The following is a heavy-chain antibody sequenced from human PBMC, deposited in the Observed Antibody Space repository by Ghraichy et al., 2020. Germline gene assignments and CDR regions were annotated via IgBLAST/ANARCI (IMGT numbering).Heavy chain of an antibody. V-gene: IGHV4-4*07. D-gene: IGHD3-3*01. CDR3: ARATYDFWSGYPLDV. Sequence: SETLSLTCTVSGGSISTYFWSWVWQSAGQGLEWIGRIYISGNTHYNPSLPRRVALSLDTSKTQFSLRLSPVSAADTAEYYCARATYDFWSGYPLDVWGQGTTVTV. CDR2: IYISGNT. CDR1: GGSISTYF. J-gene: IGHJ6*02.